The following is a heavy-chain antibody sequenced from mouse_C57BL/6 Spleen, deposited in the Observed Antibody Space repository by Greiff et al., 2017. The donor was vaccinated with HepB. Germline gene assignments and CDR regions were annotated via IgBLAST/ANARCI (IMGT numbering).Heavy chain of an antibody. CDR1: GYTFTDYY. V-gene: IGHV1-26*01. D-gene: IGHD2-4*01. CDR3: ARGDYDPPDY. J-gene: IGHJ2*01. CDR2: INPNNGGT. Sequence: EVQLQQSGPELVKPGASVKISCKASGYTFTDYYMNWVKQSHGKSLEWIGDINPNNGGTSYNQKFKGKATLTVDKSSSTAYMELRSLTSEDSAVYYCARGDYDPPDYWGQGTTLTVSS.